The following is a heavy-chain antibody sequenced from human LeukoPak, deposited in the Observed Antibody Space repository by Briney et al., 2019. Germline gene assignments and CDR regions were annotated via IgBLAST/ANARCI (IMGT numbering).Heavy chain of an antibody. CDR2: IIPIFGTA. J-gene: IGHJ5*02. CDR1: VGTFSSYA. D-gene: IGHD3-22*01. Sequence: ASVKVSCKASVGTFSSYAISWVRQAPGQGLEWMGRIIPIFGTANYAQKFQGRVTITTDESTSTAYMELSSLRSEDTAVYYCARDLPYYDSSGYDHRRWFDPWGQGTLVTVSS. CDR3: ARDLPYYDSSGYDHRRWFDP. V-gene: IGHV1-69*05.